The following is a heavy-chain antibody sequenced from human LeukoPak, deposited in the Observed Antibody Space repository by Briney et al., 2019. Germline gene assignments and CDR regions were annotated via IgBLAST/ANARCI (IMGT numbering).Heavy chain of an antibody. J-gene: IGHJ6*03. Sequence: ASVKVSCKASGYTFTSYGITWVRQAPGQGLEWMGWINPYNGKTNYAQKVQGRFTMTTDTGTSTADMELRSLTSDDTAVYYCARAACGPISCSDYDFYDYTDVWGKGTTVTVSS. CDR2: INPYNGKT. CDR1: GYTFTSYG. CDR3: ARAACGPISCSDYDFYDYTDV. D-gene: IGHD2-2*01. V-gene: IGHV1-18*01.